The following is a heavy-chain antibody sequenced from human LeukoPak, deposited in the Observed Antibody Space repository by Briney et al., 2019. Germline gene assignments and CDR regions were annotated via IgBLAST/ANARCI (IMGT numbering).Heavy chain of an antibody. D-gene: IGHD3-22*01. CDR1: GGSISSYY. J-gene: IGHJ4*02. CDR2: IYYSGST. CDR3: ARRLGVMNPFDY. Sequence: SETLSLTCTVSGGSISSYYWGWIRQPPGKGLEWIGYIYYSGSTNYNPSVKSRVTISVDTSKNQFSLKLSSVTAADTAVYYCARRLGVMNPFDYWGQGTLVTVSS. V-gene: IGHV4-59*08.